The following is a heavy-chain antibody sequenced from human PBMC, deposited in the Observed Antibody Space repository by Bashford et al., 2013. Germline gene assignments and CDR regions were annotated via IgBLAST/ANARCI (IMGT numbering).Heavy chain of an antibody. D-gene: IGHD2-21*02. Sequence: GESLKISCKGSGYSFTSYWISWVRQMPGKGLEWMGRIDPSDSYTNYSPSFQGHVTISADKSISTAYLQWSSLKASDTAMYYCARPYCGGDCYSTYGMDVWGQGTTVTVSS. J-gene: IGHJ6*02. CDR2: IDPSDSYT. V-gene: IGHV5-10-1*01. CDR3: ARPYCGGDCYSTYGMDV. CDR1: GYSFTSYW.